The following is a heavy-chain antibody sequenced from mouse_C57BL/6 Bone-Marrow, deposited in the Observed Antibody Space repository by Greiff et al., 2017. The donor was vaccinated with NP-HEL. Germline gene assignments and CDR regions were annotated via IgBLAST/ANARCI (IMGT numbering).Heavy chain of an antibody. Sequence: VQGVESGAELVRPGTSVKMSCKASGYTFTNYWIGWAKQRPGHGLEWIGDIYPGGGYTNYNEKFKGKATLTADKSSSTAYMQFSSLTSEDSAIYYCALLDYGSSSFAYWGQGTLVTVSA. D-gene: IGHD1-1*01. CDR2: IYPGGGYT. CDR3: ALLDYGSSSFAY. J-gene: IGHJ3*01. V-gene: IGHV1-63*01. CDR1: GYTFTNYW.